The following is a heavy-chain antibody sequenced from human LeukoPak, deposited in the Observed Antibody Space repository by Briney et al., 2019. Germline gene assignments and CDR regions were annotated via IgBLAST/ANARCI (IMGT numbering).Heavy chain of an antibody. CDR1: GFTFSSYS. CDR2: ISSSSSYI. D-gene: IGHD1-7*01. J-gene: IGHJ4*02. Sequence: GGSLRHSCAASGFTFSSYSLNWVRQAPGKGLEWVSSISSSSSYIYYADSVKGRFTISRDNAKNSLYLQMNSLRAEDTAVYYCARAVAPLELRRRSPFDYWGQGTLVTVSS. CDR3: ARAVAPLELRRRSPFDY. V-gene: IGHV3-21*01.